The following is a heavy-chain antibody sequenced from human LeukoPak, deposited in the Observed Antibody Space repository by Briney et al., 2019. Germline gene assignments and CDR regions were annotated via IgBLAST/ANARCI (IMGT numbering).Heavy chain of an antibody. J-gene: IGHJ6*03. Sequence: ASVKVSCKASGGTFISYAISWVRQAPGQGLEWMGGIIPIFGTANYAQKFQGRVTINEDESTSTAYMELSSLRSEDTAVYYCAKGPRIQLWSGYYYYMDVWGKGTTVTVSS. CDR1: GGTFISYA. CDR2: IIPIFGTA. CDR3: AKGPRIQLWSGYYYYMDV. V-gene: IGHV1-69*13. D-gene: IGHD5-18*01.